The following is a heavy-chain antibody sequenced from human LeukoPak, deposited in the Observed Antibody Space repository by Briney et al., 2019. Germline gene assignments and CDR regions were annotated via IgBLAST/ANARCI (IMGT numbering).Heavy chain of an antibody. CDR1: GGSITSRDC. D-gene: IGHD2-15*01. V-gene: IGHV4-4*02. Sequence: SETLSLTCGVSGGSITSRDCWSWVRQPPGKGLEWIGEICLDGRIHYTPSLKSRISKSIDRSKDQFSLNLISVAAADTAIYFCASQGGLRNDFWGQGTLVTVSS. CDR3: ASQGGLRNDF. CDR2: ICLDGRI. J-gene: IGHJ4*02.